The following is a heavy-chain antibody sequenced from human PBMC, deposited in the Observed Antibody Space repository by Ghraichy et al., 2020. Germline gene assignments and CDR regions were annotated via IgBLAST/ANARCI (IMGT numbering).Heavy chain of an antibody. CDR1: GFIFSTYN. V-gene: IGHV3-21*01. J-gene: IGHJ4*02. Sequence: GGSLRLSCAASGFIFSTYNMNWVRQAPGKGLEWVSSITSTSNSIYYADSVKGRFTMSRDHAKNSLYLQMSILGAEDTAISYCVRPYSGSYSFDSWGQGTLVTVSS. CDR2: ITSTSNSI. D-gene: IGHD1-26*01. CDR3: VRPYSGSYSFDS.